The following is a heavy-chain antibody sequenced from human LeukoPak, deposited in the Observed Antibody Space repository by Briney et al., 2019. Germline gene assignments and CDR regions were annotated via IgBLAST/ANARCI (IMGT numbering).Heavy chain of an antibody. V-gene: IGHV3-43*02. D-gene: IGHD2-2*01. CDR1: GFTFDDYA. Sequence: GGSLRLSCAASGFTFDDYAMHWVRHAPGKGLEWVSLISGDGGSTYYADSVKGRFTISRDNSKNSLYLQMNSLRTEDTALYYCAKLAGYCSSTSCYSFDYWGQGTLVTVSS. J-gene: IGHJ4*02. CDR2: ISGDGGST. CDR3: AKLAGYCSSTSCYSFDY.